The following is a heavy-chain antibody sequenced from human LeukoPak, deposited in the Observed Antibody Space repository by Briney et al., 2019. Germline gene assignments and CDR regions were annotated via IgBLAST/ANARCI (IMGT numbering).Heavy chain of an antibody. CDR1: GVSISSGGYY. J-gene: IGHJ4*02. V-gene: IGHV4-31*03. CDR2: IYYSGST. Sequence: SETLSLTCTVSGVSISSGGYYWSWIRQHPGKGLEWIGYIYYSGSTYYNPSLKSRVTISVDTSKNQFSLKLSSVTAADTAVYYCARSDDGDGYNCFDYWGQGTLVTVSS. D-gene: IGHD5-24*01. CDR3: ARSDDGDGYNCFDY.